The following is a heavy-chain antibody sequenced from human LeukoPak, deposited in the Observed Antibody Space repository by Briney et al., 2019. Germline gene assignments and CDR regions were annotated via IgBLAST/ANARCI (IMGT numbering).Heavy chain of an antibody. D-gene: IGHD1-26*01. CDR2: ISSSSSYI. V-gene: IGHV3-21*01. CDR3: ARDQEVKIVGAPPGY. J-gene: IGHJ4*02. CDR1: GFTFSSYS. Sequence: GGSLRLSCAASGFTFSSYSMNWVRQAPGKGLEWVSSISSSSSYIYYADSVRGRFTISRDNAKNSLYLQMNSLRAEDTAVYYCARDQEVKIVGAPPGYWGQGTLVTVSS.